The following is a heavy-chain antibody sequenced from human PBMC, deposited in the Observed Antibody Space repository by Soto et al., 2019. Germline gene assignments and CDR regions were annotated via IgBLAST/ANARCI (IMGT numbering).Heavy chain of an antibody. Sequence: EVHLEESGGDLVQPGGSLRLSCSASGFIFGFYWMTWVRQAPGKGLEWVANIERHGNDKYYVDSVTGRFTISRDNAQNSLFLQMNNLRANDTAVYFCARIRATDYAIDYWGQGTLVTVSS. V-gene: IGHV3-7*03. J-gene: IGHJ4*02. CDR1: GFIFGFYW. D-gene: IGHD2-2*01. CDR2: IERHGNDK. CDR3: ARIRATDYAIDY.